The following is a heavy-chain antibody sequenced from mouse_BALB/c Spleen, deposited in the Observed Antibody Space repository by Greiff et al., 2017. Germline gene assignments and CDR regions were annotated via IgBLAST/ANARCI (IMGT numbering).Heavy chain of an antibody. V-gene: IGHV14-4*02. CDR1: GFTIKDDY. CDR2: IDPENGDT. CDR3: NMGLQAWFAY. Sequence: VQLKQSGAELVRSGASVKLSCTASGFTIKDDYMHWVKQRPEQGLEWIGWIDPENGDTEYAPKFQGKATMTADTSSNTAYLQLSSLTSEDTAVYYCNMGLQAWFAYWGQGTLVTVSA. J-gene: IGHJ3*01. D-gene: IGHD2-4*01.